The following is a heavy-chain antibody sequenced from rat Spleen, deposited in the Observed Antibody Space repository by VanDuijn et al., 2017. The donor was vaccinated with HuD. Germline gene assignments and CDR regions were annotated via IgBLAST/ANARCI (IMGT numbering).Heavy chain of an antibody. D-gene: IGHD1-6*01. J-gene: IGHJ4*01. CDR1: GFSLTSYH. CDR2: IWTGGGT. Sequence: QVQLKESGPGLVQPSQTLSLTCTVSGFSLTSYHVSWVRQPPGEGLEWMGVIWTGGGTAYNSLLKPRLSVGRDTSKSQVFLKMNSLQAEDTATYYCARGGYSTDYVMDAWGQGISVTVSS. V-gene: IGHV2-43*01. CDR3: ARGGYSTDYVMDA.